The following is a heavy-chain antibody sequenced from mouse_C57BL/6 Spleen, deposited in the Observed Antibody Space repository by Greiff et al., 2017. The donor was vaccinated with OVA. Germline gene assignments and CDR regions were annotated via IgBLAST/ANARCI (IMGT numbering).Heavy chain of an antibody. J-gene: IGHJ1*03. CDR1: GYTFTSST. Sequence: QVQLQQSGAELARPGASVKMSCKASGYTFTSSTMHWVKQRPGQGLEWIGYINPSSGYTKYNQKFQDKATLTADKSSSTAYMQLSSLTSEDSAVYYCARAGSSYVSYWYFDVWGTGTTVTVSS. CDR3: ARAGSSYVSYWYFDV. D-gene: IGHD1-1*01. V-gene: IGHV1-4*01. CDR2: INPSSGYT.